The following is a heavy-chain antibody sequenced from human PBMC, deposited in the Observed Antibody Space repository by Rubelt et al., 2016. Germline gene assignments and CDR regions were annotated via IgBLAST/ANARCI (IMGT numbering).Heavy chain of an antibody. D-gene: IGHD3-22*01. Sequence: EVQLVESGGGLVQPGGSLRLSCAASGFTVSSNYMSWVRQAPGKGLEWVSVIYSGGSTYYADSVKGRFTISRDNAKNSLYLQMNSRRAEDTAVYYCARHSSGYYYCPDYWGQGTLVTVSS. CDR3: ARHSSGYYYCPDY. V-gene: IGHV3-66*04. CDR1: GFTVSSNY. J-gene: IGHJ4*02. CDR2: IYSGGST.